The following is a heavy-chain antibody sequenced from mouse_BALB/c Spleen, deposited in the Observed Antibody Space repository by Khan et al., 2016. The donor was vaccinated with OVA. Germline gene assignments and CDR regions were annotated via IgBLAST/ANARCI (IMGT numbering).Heavy chain of an antibody. J-gene: IGHJ4*01. D-gene: IGHD2-10*01. CDR2: INTYTGEP. CDR1: GYTFTNFG. V-gene: IGHV9-3-1*01. Sequence: QIQLVQSGPELKKPGETVKISCKASGYTFTNFGMNWVKQAPGKGLKWMGWINTYTGEPTYADDFKGRFAFSLETSASTAYLQITNLKNEDTATYCGARPPYFSYVMVYWGQGTSVTVSS. CDR3: ARPPYFSYVMVY.